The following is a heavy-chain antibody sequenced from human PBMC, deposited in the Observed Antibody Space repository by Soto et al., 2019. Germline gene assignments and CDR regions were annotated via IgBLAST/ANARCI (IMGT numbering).Heavy chain of an antibody. V-gene: IGHV2-70*11. D-gene: IGHD5-12*01. CDR2: IDWDDDK. CDR3: ARASGYASTFLIDY. J-gene: IGHJ4*02. Sequence: SGPTLVNPTQTLTLTCTFSGFSLSTSGMCVSWIRQPPGKALEWLARIDWDDDKYYSTSLKTRLTISKNTSKKQVILTITNIKPVDTATYYCARASGYASTFLIDYWGQGTLVTVSS. CDR1: GFSLSTSGMC.